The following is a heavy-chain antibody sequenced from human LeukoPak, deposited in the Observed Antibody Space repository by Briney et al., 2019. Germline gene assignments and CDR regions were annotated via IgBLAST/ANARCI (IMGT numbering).Heavy chain of an antibody. CDR1: ADSFSGYS. Sequence: SETLSLTCAVYADSFSGYSWSWIRQPPGKGLEWIGEINHVGRTNYSPTLKGRVTMSVDTSKNQFSLKLTSVPAADTAMYYCARDVGDGDYGWFDPWGQGPLVTVSS. J-gene: IGHJ5*02. D-gene: IGHD4-17*01. CDR3: ARDVGDGDYGWFDP. V-gene: IGHV4-34*01. CDR2: INHVGRT.